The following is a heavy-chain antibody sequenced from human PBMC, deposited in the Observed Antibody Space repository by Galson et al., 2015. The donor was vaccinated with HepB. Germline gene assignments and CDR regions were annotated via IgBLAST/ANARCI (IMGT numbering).Heavy chain of an antibody. CDR3: ITDDFGSGRT. Sequence: SLRLSCAASGFNFNDAWMSWVRQAPGTGLEWVGRITRKADGGTTDYAAPVKGRFTISRDDSKNTLYQQMNSLKTEDTAVYYCITDDFGSGRTWGQGTLVTVSS. CDR1: GFNFNDAW. D-gene: IGHD3-10*01. J-gene: IGHJ4*02. CDR2: ITRKADGGTT. V-gene: IGHV3-15*01.